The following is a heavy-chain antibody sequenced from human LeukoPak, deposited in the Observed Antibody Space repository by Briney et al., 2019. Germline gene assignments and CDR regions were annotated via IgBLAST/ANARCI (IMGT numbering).Heavy chain of an antibody. V-gene: IGHV4-4*07. CDR1: GDAVYY. J-gene: IGHJ5*02. D-gene: IGHD3-10*01. CDR2: IYTSGST. CDR3: ARVRFGEVRGNWFDP. Sequence: SETLSLTCTVSGDAVYYWNWIRQPAGKGLEWIGSIYTSGSTNYNPSLKSRVTMSVDTSKNQFSLKLSSVTAADTAVYYCARVRFGEVRGNWFDPWGQGTLVTVPS.